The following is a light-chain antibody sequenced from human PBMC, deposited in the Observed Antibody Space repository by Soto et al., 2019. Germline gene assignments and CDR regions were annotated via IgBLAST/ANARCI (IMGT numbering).Light chain of an antibody. CDR1: QGISSY. CDR3: QQLNSYPLT. Sequence: DIQLTQSPSFLSASVGDRVTITCRASQGISSYLAWYQQKPGKAPKLLIYAASTLQSGVPSRFSGSGSGTEFTLTISSLQPEDFATYYCQQLNSYPLTFVGGTKVAIK. CDR2: AAS. J-gene: IGKJ4*01. V-gene: IGKV1-9*01.